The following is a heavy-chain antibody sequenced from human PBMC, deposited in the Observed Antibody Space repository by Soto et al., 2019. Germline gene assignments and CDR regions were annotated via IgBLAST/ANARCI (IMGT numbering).Heavy chain of an antibody. CDR2: VNPSTGEA. D-gene: IGHD1-7*01. CDR3: VRDNWNSNVDYFGMDV. Sequence: QVQLVQSGAEVKKPGASVKVSCTPSGYNFKSFDINWVRQASGQGLEWMGWVNPSTGEANYGEKFQCRLTMTRDTSTNTVSMELRRLTSEDTAVYYCVRDNWNSNVDYFGMDVWGHGTTVIVS. CDR1: GYNFKSFD. J-gene: IGHJ6*02. V-gene: IGHV1-8*02.